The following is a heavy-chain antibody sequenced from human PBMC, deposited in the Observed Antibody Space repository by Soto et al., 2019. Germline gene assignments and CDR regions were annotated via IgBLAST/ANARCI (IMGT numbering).Heavy chain of an antibody. J-gene: IGHJ4*02. CDR3: ASYYYHSSAYTDY. CDR1: GYNFTNYW. D-gene: IGHD3-22*01. V-gene: IGHV5-51*01. Sequence: GESLKISCKGSGYNFTNYWIGWVRQMPGKGLEWMGIIYPGDSDTRYSPSFQGQVTISADKSISTAYLQWSSLKASDTAIYYCASYYYHSSAYTDYWGQGTLVTVS. CDR2: IYPGDSDT.